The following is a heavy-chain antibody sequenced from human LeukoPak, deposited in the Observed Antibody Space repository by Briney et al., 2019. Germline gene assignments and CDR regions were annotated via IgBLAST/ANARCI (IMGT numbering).Heavy chain of an antibody. CDR2: IHYSGST. J-gene: IGHJ3*02. Sequence: SETLSLTCTVSGGSISSRGYYWGCVRQPPGKGLEWTVSIHYSGSTYYDAACKSRVTMSVDTSKNQFSLSLSSVTAADTAVYYCARHYRGALAGTMGAFDIWGQGTMVTVS. CDR1: GGSISSRGYY. CDR3: ARHYRGALAGTMGAFDI. D-gene: IGHD6-19*01. V-gene: IGHV4-39*01.